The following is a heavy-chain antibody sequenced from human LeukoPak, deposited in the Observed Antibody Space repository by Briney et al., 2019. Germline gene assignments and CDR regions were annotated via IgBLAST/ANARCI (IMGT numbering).Heavy chain of an antibody. J-gene: IGHJ6*02. CDR1: GYTFTSYY. CDR3: ARGAYCGGDCYSVRGYYYYGMDA. Sequence: ASVKVSCKASGYTFTSYYMHWVRQAPGQGLEWMGIINPSGGSTSYAQKFQGRVTMTRDTSTSTVYMELSSLRSEDTAVYYCARGAYCGGDCYSVRGYYYYGMDAWGQGTTVTVSS. V-gene: IGHV1-46*01. D-gene: IGHD2-21*02. CDR2: INPSGGST.